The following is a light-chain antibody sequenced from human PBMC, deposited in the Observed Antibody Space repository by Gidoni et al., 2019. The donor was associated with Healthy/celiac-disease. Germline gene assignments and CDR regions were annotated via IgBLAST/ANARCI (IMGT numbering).Light chain of an antibody. CDR3: MQAIQTPIT. J-gene: IGKJ5*01. V-gene: IGKV2-28*01. CDR2: LGS. Sequence: VMTQSPLSLPVTPGEPASISCRSSQSLLHSNGYDYLDWYLQKPGQSPQLLISLGSNRASGVPDRFSGSGSGTDFTLKISRVEAEDVGIYYCMQAIQTPITFGQGTRLDIK. CDR1: QSLLHSNGYDY.